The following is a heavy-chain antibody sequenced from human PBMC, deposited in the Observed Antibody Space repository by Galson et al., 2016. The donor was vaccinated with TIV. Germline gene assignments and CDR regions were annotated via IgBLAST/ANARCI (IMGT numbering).Heavy chain of an antibody. CDR1: GGIFRRHA. CDR2: IIAIFGTT. V-gene: IGHV1-69*13. Sequence: SVKVSCKVSGGIFRRHAISWVRQAPGQGLEWMGGIIAIFGTTDYAQKFQGRFTITADESTSTVYMELSSLRSEDTAVFYCAKGTGYALSKNYFDQWGQGTLVTVSS. J-gene: IGHJ5*02. CDR3: AKGTGYALSKNYFDQ. D-gene: IGHD5-12*01.